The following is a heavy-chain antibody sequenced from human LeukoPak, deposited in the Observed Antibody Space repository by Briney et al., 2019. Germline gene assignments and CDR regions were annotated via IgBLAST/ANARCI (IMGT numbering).Heavy chain of an antibody. CDR3: ARVISGYDSGYFDY. V-gene: IGHV4-4*07. CDR1: GGSISSYY. J-gene: IGHJ4*02. CDR2: IYTSGST. D-gene: IGHD5-12*01. Sequence: PSETLPLTCTVSGGSISSYYWSWIRQPAGKELEWIGRIYTSGSTNYNPSLKSRVTMSVDTSKNQFSLKLSSVTAADTAVYYCARVISGYDSGYFDYWGQGTLVTVSP.